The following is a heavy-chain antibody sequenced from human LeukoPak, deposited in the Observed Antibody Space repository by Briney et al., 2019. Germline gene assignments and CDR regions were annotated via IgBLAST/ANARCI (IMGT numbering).Heavy chain of an antibody. J-gene: IGHJ3*02. CDR3: AKDTLYSSSWYGRHPDALDI. Sequence: GGSLRLSCAASGFTFSSYAMSWVRQAPGKGLEWVSAISGSGGSTYYADSVKGRFTISRDNSKNTLYLQMNSLRAEDTAVYYCAKDTLYSSSWYGRHPDALDIWGQGTMVTVSS. D-gene: IGHD6-13*01. CDR1: GFTFSSYA. V-gene: IGHV3-23*01. CDR2: ISGSGGST.